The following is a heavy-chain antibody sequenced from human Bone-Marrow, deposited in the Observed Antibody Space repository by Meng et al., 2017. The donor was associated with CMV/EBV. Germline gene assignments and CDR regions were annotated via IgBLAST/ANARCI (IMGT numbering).Heavy chain of an antibody. CDR3: AREVDFVDAFDI. CDR2: IKQGGSEK. D-gene: IGHD3-3*01. Sequence: GESLKISCAGSGFTFSSYWMSWVRQAPGKGLEWVANIKQGGSEKYYVDSVKGRFTISRDNTKNSLYLQINSLRAEDTALYYCAREVDFVDAFDIWGQGTMVTVSS. J-gene: IGHJ3*02. V-gene: IGHV3-7*01. CDR1: GFTFSSYW.